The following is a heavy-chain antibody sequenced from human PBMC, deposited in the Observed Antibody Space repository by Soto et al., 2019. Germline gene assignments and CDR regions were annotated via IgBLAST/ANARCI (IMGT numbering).Heavy chain of an antibody. Sequence: EVQLVQSGAEVKKPGESLKISCKGSGYSFTNFWIAWVRQMPGKGLEWMGTIYPGDSDTRYSPSLQGQVTISADKSISNAYLQWNSLKASDTAMYYCARRIGGVRGRLDSWGQGTLVTVSS. J-gene: IGHJ5*01. V-gene: IGHV5-51*03. CDR2: IYPGDSDT. CDR3: ARRIGGVRGRLDS. CDR1: GYSFTNFW. D-gene: IGHD3-10*01.